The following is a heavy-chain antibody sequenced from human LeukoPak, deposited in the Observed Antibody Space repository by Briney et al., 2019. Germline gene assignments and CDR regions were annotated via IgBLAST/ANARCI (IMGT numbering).Heavy chain of an antibody. Sequence: ASETLSLTCAVYGGSFSGYYWSWIRQPPGRGLEWIGEINHSGSTNYNPSLKSRVTISVDTSKNQFSLKLSSVTAADTAVYYCARGRRQWLAYWGQGTLVTVSS. CDR2: INHSGST. J-gene: IGHJ4*02. D-gene: IGHD6-19*01. V-gene: IGHV4-34*01. CDR3: ARGRRQWLAY. CDR1: GGSFSGYY.